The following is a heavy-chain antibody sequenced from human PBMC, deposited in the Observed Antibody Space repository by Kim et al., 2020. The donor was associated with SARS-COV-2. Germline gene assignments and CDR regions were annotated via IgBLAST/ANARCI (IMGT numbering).Heavy chain of an antibody. D-gene: IGHD5-12*01. Sequence: NPSLKSRVTISVDTSKNQFSLKLSSVTAADTAVYYCARVRGYSGSRYFDYWGQGTLVTVSP. J-gene: IGHJ4*02. V-gene: IGHV4-31*02. CDR3: ARVRGYSGSRYFDY.